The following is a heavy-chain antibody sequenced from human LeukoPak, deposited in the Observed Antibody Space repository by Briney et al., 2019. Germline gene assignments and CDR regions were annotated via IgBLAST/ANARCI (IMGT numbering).Heavy chain of an antibody. CDR2: INPSSGRA. J-gene: IGHJ5*02. V-gene: IGHV1-46*01. Sequence: AAVKVSCKASVYTITSYYMNWVRQAPGQGLEWMGIINPSSGRATYSQKFQGRVTMTRDTSTSTVYMELTSLRSEDTAVFYCARGGLPARSWFDPWGQGALVTVSS. CDR3: ARGGLPARSWFDP. CDR1: VYTITSYY. D-gene: IGHD3/OR15-3a*01.